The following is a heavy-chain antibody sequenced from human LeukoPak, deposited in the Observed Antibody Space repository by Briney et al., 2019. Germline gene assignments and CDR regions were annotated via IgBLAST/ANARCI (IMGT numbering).Heavy chain of an antibody. Sequence: SETLSLTCTVSGASINTTGFYWGWVRQPPGKGLEWIGALSFSVTTYTSPLRKIRLTFAVDTSKTQCPLRLSAVTAADTSVYYCAELDYWGLGTLVTVSS. CDR3: AELDY. J-gene: IGHJ4*02. CDR1: GASINTTGFY. V-gene: IGHV4-39*01. CDR2: LSFSVTT.